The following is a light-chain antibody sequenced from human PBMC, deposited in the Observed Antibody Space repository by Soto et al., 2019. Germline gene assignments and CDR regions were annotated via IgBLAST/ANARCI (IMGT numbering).Light chain of an antibody. CDR2: DVS. V-gene: IGLV2-11*01. CDR3: CSYAGSYTLV. CDR1: SSDFGGYNF. Sequence: QSALTQPRSVSGSPGQSVTISCTGTSSDFGGYNFVSWYQHHPGKAPKLMIYDVSKRPSGVPDRFSGSKSGSTASLTISGLQAEDESDYYCCSYAGSYTLVFGGGTKLTVL. J-gene: IGLJ3*02.